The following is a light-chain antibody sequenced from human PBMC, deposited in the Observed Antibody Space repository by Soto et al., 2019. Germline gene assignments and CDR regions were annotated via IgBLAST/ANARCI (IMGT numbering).Light chain of an antibody. CDR2: DVS. CDR3: SSYTSRSTLV. CDR1: SSDVGGYNY. J-gene: IGLJ2*01. V-gene: IGLV2-14*03. Sequence: QSALTQPASVSGSPGPSITISCTGTSSDVGGYNYVSWYQQHPGKAPKLMIYDVSKRPSGVANRFSGSKSGNTASLTSSGLQAEDEADYYCSSYTSRSTLVFGGGTKLTVL.